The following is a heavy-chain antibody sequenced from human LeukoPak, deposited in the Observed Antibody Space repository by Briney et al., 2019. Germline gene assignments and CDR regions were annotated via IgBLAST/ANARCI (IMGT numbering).Heavy chain of an antibody. J-gene: IGHJ4*02. D-gene: IGHD3-22*01. Sequence: ASETQSLTCTVSGYSISSGYYWAWIRQPPGKGLEWIGSIYHSGTTYYNPSLKSRVTISVDTSKNQLSLKLNSVTAADTAVYYCARDGSGSGSPFDYWGQGTLVTVSS. V-gene: IGHV4-38-2*02. CDR1: GYSISSGYY. CDR3: ARDGSGSGSPFDY. CDR2: IYHSGTT.